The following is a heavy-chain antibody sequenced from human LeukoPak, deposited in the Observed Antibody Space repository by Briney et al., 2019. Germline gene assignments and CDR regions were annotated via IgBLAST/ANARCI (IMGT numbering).Heavy chain of an antibody. J-gene: IGHJ5*01. V-gene: IGHV1-24*01. Sequence: ASVKVSCKVSGYTLTELSMHWVRQAPGKGLEWMGGFDPEDGETIYAQKFQGRVTMTEDTSTDTAYMELSSLRSEDTAVYYCARDIAHCSGDMCYNIRFDSWGQGTLVTVSS. D-gene: IGHD2-15*01. CDR3: ARDIAHCSGDMCYNIRFDS. CDR2: FDPEDGET. CDR1: GYTLTELS.